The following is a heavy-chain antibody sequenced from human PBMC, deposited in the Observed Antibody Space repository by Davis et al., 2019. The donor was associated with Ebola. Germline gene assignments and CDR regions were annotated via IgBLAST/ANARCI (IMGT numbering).Heavy chain of an antibody. CDR1: GFTLSRFA. CDR3: ARGYCSAPTCFGFKGMDV. D-gene: IGHD2-15*01. Sequence: PGGSLRLSCAASGFTLSRFAMHWVRQAPGKGLEWVAVTSYDGSTEDYADAVKGRFSISRDNSKNTQDLQMNGLRPEDTAVYYCARGYCSAPTCFGFKGMDVWGQGTTVTVSS. J-gene: IGHJ6*02. CDR2: TSYDGSTE. V-gene: IGHV3-30-3*01.